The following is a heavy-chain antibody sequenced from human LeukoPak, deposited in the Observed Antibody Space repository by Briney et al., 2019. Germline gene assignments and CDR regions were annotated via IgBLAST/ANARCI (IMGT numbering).Heavy chain of an antibody. CDR3: GNWEGIAVVATTEDD. J-gene: IGHJ4*02. Sequence: GGSLRLSCAASGFTFRNYGMHWVRQAPGKGLEWVAFIQYDGRDKYHADSVKGRFTISRDNSKNTFYLQMNSLRPEDTAVYYCGNWEGIAVVATTEDDWGQGILVTVSS. CDR2: IQYDGRDK. D-gene: IGHD1-14*01. CDR1: GFTFRNYG. V-gene: IGHV3-30*02.